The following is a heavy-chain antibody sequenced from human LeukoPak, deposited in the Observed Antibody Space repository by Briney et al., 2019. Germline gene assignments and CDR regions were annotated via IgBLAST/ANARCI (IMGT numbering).Heavy chain of an antibody. CDR3: TRDPGDGFDY. D-gene: IGHD7-27*01. CDR2: IYTSGST. V-gene: IGHV4-4*07. Sequence: SETLCLTCAVSGGSISSYYWSWIRQPAGKGLEWIGRIYTSGSTNYNPSLKSRVTMSVNTSKNQVSLKLSSVTAADTAVYYCTRDPGDGFDYWGQGTLVTVSS. J-gene: IGHJ4*02. CDR1: GGSISSYY.